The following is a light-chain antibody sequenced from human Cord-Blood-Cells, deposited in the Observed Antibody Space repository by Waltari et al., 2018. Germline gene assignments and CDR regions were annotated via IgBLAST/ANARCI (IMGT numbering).Light chain of an antibody. Sequence: DIVMTQSPDSLAVSLGERATINCKSSQSVLYSSNNKNYLAWYQQKPGQPPRLLIYWAATRESGVPDRFSGSGSGTDFTLTISSLRAEDGAVYYCQQYYSTRTFGQGTKVESK. CDR2: WAA. CDR1: QSVLYSSNNKNY. J-gene: IGKJ1*01. CDR3: QQYYSTRT. V-gene: IGKV4-1*01.